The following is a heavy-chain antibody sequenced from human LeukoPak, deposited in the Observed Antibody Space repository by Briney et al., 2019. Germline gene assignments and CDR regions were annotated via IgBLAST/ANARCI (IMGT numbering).Heavy chain of an antibody. CDR3: ARVRRSGYCSSTSCYRHGMDV. CDR1: GGTFSSYA. J-gene: IGHJ6*02. Sequence: SVKVSCKASGGTFSSYAISWVRQAPGQGLEWMGGIIPIFGTANYAQKFQGRVTITADESTSTAYMELSSLRSEDTAVCYCARVRRSGYCSSTSCYRHGMDVWGQGTTVTVSS. CDR2: IIPIFGTA. V-gene: IGHV1-69*13. D-gene: IGHD2-2*02.